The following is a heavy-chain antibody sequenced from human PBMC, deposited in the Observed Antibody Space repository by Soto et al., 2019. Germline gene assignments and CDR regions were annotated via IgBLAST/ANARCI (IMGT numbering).Heavy chain of an antibody. V-gene: IGHV4-30-2*01. CDR3: ARVAYCGGDCQRGFDP. CDR2: IYHSGST. CDR1: GGSISSGGYS. J-gene: IGHJ5*02. D-gene: IGHD2-21*02. Sequence: QLQLQESGSGLVKPSQTLCLTCTVCGGSISSGGYSWSWIRQPPGKGLEWIGYIYHSGSTYYNPSLKSRVTISVDRSKNQFSLKLSSVTAADTAVYYCARVAYCGGDCQRGFDPWGQGTLVTVSS.